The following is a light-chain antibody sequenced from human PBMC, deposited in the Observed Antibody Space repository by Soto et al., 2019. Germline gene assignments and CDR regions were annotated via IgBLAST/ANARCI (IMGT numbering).Light chain of an antibody. CDR3: PQRHNWPIT. CDR1: QTIRGL. CDR2: DTS. J-gene: IGKJ5*01. V-gene: IGKV3-11*01. Sequence: EIVLTQSPATLSLSPGERATLSCRTSQTIRGLLNWYQQRPGQAPRLLIYDTSNRATDIPARFSGSGSGTYFILPFCSLDPADFGVYFCPQRHNWPITCGQGTRLDIK.